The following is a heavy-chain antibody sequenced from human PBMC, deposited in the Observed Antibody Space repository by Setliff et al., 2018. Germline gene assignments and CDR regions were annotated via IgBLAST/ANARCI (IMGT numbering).Heavy chain of an antibody. Sequence: SVKVSCKASGYSFSTYAMSWIRQAPGQGLEWMGGIISMFGTTNYAQKFQGRVTMTTDTPTSTAYMELRSLRSDDTAVYYCARSPPNRGSGSGWYGDFWGQGTLVTVSS. V-gene: IGHV1-69*05. J-gene: IGHJ4*02. CDR1: GYSFSTYA. D-gene: IGHD6-19*01. CDR2: IISMFGTT. CDR3: ARSPPNRGSGSGWYGDF.